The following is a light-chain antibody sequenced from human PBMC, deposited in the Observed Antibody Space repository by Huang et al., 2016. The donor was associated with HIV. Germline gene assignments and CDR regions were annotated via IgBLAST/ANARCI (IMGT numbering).Light chain of an antibody. CDR3: QQYDSLPPWT. Sequence: DIQMTQSPSSLSASVGDRVTITCQASQDIAKFLNWYQQKPGQAHTRLIYDASTLQTGVPSRFSGSGSGTDFIFTISSLQPEDIATYYCQQYDSLPPWTFGQGTKVEI. J-gene: IGKJ1*01. V-gene: IGKV1-33*01. CDR1: QDIAKF. CDR2: DAS.